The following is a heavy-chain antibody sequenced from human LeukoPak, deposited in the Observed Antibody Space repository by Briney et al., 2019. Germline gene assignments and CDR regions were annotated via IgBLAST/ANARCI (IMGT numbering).Heavy chain of an antibody. CDR3: TPNLFDY. CDR2: TYYRSTWYN. CDR1: GDSVSSNSVT. J-gene: IGHJ4*02. Sequence: SRTLSLTCAISGDSVSSNSVTWNWIRQSPSRGLEWLGRTYYRSTWYNDYAVSVRGRITVNPDTSKNQFSLHLNSVTPEDTAVYYCTPNLFDYWGQGTLVTVSS. V-gene: IGHV6-1*01.